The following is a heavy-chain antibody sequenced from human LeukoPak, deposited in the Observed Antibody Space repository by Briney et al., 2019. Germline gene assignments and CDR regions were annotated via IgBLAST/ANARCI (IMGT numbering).Heavy chain of an antibody. V-gene: IGHV4-4*07. J-gene: IGHJ4*02. CDR2: FYISGST. CDR3: ARDFLLQSEGLFDY. Sequence: PSETLSLTCTVSGGSISSYYWSWIRQPAGKGLEWIGRFYISGSTNCNPSLKSRVTMSVDTSKNQFSLRLNSVTAADTAVYYCARDFLLQSEGLFDYWGQGTLVTVSS. CDR1: GGSISSYY. D-gene: IGHD4-11*01.